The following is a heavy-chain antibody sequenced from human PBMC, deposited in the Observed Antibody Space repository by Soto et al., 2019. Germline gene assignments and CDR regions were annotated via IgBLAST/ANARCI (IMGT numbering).Heavy chain of an antibody. J-gene: IGHJ5*02. CDR2: ISYDGNRI. D-gene: IGHD2-21*02. CDR3: ARGLVVTAKGWFDL. V-gene: IGHV3-30-3*02. Sequence: QVQLVESRGGVVQRGGSLRLSCAASGFTFSSYSMNWVRQSPGKGLEWVAVISYDGNRIYYADSVKGRFTISRDNAKNTMFLQMSGLRPEDTAVYYCARGLVVTAKGWFDLWGQGTQVTVSS. CDR1: GFTFSSYS.